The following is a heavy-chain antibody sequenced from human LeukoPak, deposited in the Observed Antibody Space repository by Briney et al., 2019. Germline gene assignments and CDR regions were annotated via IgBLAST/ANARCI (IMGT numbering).Heavy chain of an antibody. CDR1: GFTFSSYA. CDR3: ARAVVPAYYYYYGMDV. V-gene: IGHV3-23*01. Sequence: GGSLRLSCAASGFTFSSYAMSWVRQAPGKGLEWVSAISGSGGSTYYADSVKGRFTISRDNSKNTLYLQMNSLRAEDTAVYYCARAVVPAYYYYYGMDVWGQGTTVTVSS. D-gene: IGHD2-2*01. J-gene: IGHJ6*02. CDR2: ISGSGGST.